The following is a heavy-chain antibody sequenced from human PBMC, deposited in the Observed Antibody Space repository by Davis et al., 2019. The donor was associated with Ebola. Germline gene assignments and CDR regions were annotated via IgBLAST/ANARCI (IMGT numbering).Heavy chain of an antibody. Sequence: PGGSLRLSCEVSGVTVDSGYLTWVRQAPGKGLEWISVIYVGGSTYYADSVKGRFTISRDNAKNTVYLQMNSLRVEDTAVYYCRAAQEAFEIWGQGTMVTVSS. J-gene: IGHJ3*02. CDR3: RAAQEAFEI. CDR2: IYVGGST. V-gene: IGHV3-66*01. CDR1: GVTVDSGY. D-gene: IGHD6-25*01.